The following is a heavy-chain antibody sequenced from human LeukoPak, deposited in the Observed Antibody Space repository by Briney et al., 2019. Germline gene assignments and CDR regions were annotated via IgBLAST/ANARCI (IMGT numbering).Heavy chain of an antibody. CDR2: ISGNSANT. D-gene: IGHD3-10*01. CDR1: GFTSSGYA. Sequence: GGSLRLSCAAFGFTSSGYAMSWVRQAPGKGLEWVSTISGNSANTYYADSVKGRCTISRDNSKNTLYMQMNSLRAEDTAVYYCATTPLVSFGGYNWFDPWGQGTLVTVSS. V-gene: IGHV3-23*01. CDR3: ATTPLVSFGGYNWFDP. J-gene: IGHJ5*02.